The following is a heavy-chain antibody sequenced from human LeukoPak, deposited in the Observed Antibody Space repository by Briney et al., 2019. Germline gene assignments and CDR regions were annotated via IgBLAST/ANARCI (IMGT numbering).Heavy chain of an antibody. D-gene: IGHD3-10*02. CDR3: ARDRIDVEGFCYFDY. Sequence: PGGSLRLSCAASGFTFSSYSMNWVRQAPGKGLEWVSYISSSSSTIYYADSVKGRFTISRDNAKNSLYLQMNSLRAEDTAVYYCARDRIDVEGFCYFDYWGQGTLVTVSS. CDR2: ISSSSSTI. CDR1: GFTFSSYS. J-gene: IGHJ4*02. V-gene: IGHV3-48*04.